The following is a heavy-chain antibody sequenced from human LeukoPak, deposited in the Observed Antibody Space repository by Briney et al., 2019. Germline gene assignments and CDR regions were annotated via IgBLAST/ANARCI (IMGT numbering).Heavy chain of an antibody. J-gene: IGHJ5*02. Sequence: SQTLSLTCTVSGGSISSDGYYWSWIRQHPGKGLELIGYIYYSGSTYYNPSLKSRVTISVDTSKNQFSLKLSSVTAADTAVYYCARGYCSSTSCYTENWFDPWGQGTLVTVSS. D-gene: IGHD2-2*02. CDR1: GGSISSDGYY. CDR3: ARGYCSSTSCYTENWFDP. CDR2: IYYSGST. V-gene: IGHV4-31*03.